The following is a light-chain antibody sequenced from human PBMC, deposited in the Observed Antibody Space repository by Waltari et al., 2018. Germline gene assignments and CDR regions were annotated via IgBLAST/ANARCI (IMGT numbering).Light chain of an antibody. J-gene: IGLJ3*02. Sequence: QSVLTQPPSLSGAPGQRVTFSCTGSSSNIGAGHDVHWYQHRPGTAPKVLIYTQNRPPGVPDRFSGSKSGTSASLAITGLLPEDEADYYCQSYDRSLSAWVFGGGTKLTVL. V-gene: IGLV1-40*01. CDR2: TQ. CDR1: SSNIGAGHD. CDR3: QSYDRSLSAWV.